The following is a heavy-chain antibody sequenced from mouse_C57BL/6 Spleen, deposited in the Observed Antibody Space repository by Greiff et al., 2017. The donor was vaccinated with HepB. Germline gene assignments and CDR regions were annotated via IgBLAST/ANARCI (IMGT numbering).Heavy chain of an antibody. Sequence: QVQLQQPGAELVKPGASVKLSCKASGYTFTSYWMHWVKQRPGRGLEWIGRIDPHSGGTKYNEKFKSKATLTVDKPSSTAYMQLSSLTSEDSAVYYCARSNLYYGNWYFDVWGTGTTVTVSS. CDR1: GYTFTSYW. D-gene: IGHD2-1*01. CDR2: IDPHSGGT. CDR3: ARSNLYYGNWYFDV. J-gene: IGHJ1*03. V-gene: IGHV1-72*01.